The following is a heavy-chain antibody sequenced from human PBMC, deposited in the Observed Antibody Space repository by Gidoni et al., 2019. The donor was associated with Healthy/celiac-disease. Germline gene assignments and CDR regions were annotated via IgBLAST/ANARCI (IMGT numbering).Heavy chain of an antibody. CDR1: GGSISSGSYY. CDR3: ARAEFCGGDCYSDAEYFQH. V-gene: IGHV4-61*02. D-gene: IGHD2-21*02. CDR2: IYTSGST. J-gene: IGHJ1*01. Sequence: ESGPGLVKPSQTLSLTCTVSGGSISSGSYYWSWIRQPAGKGLEWIGRIYTSGSTNYNPSLKSRVTISVDTSKNQFSLKLSSVTAADTAVYYCARAEFCGGDCYSDAEYFQHWGQGTLVTVSS.